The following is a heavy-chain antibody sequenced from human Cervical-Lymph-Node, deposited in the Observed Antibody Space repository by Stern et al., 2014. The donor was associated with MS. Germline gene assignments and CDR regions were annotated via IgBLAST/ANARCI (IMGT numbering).Heavy chain of an antibody. V-gene: IGHV1-69*01. Sequence: QEQLVQSGAEVKKPGSSVKVSCKASGGSFSTYVFNWVRQAPGQGLEWMGGIVSIFDKANYAQKFQGRVTITAEESTSTVYMELSSLRSEDTAVYYCARERGNSYGFDYWGQGTLVAVS. J-gene: IGHJ4*02. CDR1: GGSFSTYV. D-gene: IGHD5-18*01. CDR3: ARERGNSYGFDY. CDR2: IVSIFDKA.